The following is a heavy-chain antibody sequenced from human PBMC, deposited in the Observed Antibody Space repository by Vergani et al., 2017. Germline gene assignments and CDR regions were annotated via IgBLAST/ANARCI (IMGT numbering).Heavy chain of an antibody. V-gene: IGHV3-9*01. Sequence: EVQLVESGGGLVQPGRSLRLSCAASGFTFDDYAMHWVRQAPGKGLEWVSGISWNSGSIGSADSVKGRFTISRDNAKNSLYLQMNSLRAEDTALYYCAKEWEPAATTGLYFERWGRGTLVTVSS. CDR1: GFTFDDYA. CDR3: AKEWEPAATTGLYFER. CDR2: ISWNSGSI. J-gene: IGHJ2*01. D-gene: IGHD2-2*01.